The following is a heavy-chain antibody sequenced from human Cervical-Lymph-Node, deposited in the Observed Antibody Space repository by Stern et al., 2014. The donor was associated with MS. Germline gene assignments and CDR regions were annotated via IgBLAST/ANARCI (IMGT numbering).Heavy chain of an antibody. J-gene: IGHJ4*02. CDR3: AREPAYCGGDCYYYFDY. V-gene: IGHV1-69*01. CDR2: IIPIFGTA. D-gene: IGHD2-21*02. Sequence: MQLVESGAEVKKPGSSVKVSCKASGGTFSSYAISWVRQAPGQGLEWMGGIIPIFGTANYEQKFQGRVTITADESTSTAYMELSSLRSEDTAVYYCAREPAYCGGDCYYYFDYWGQGTLVTVSS. CDR1: GGTFSSYA.